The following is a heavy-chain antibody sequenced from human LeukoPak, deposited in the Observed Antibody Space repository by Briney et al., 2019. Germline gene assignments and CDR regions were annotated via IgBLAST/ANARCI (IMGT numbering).Heavy chain of an antibody. J-gene: IGHJ6*02. D-gene: IGHD6-13*01. Sequence: GASVKVSCKASGYTFTGYYMHWVRQAPGQGLEWMGWINPNSGGTNYAQKFQGRVTMTRDTSISTAYMELSRLRSDDTAVYYCARDLGGGIAAPEPHYYGMDVWGQGTTVTVSS. CDR2: INPNSGGT. CDR1: GYTFTGYY. CDR3: ARDLGGGIAAPEPHYYGMDV. V-gene: IGHV1-2*02.